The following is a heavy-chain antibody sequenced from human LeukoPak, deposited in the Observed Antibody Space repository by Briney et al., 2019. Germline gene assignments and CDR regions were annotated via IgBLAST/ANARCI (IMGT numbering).Heavy chain of an antibody. Sequence: SETLSLTCAVYGGSFSGYYWSWIRQPPGKGLEWIGEINHSGSTNYNPSLKSRVTISVDTSKNQFSLKLSSVTAADTAVYYCAGEAAAEDYWGQGTLVTVSS. CDR2: INHSGST. V-gene: IGHV4-34*01. J-gene: IGHJ4*02. D-gene: IGHD6-13*01. CDR3: AGEAAAEDY. CDR1: GGSFSGYY.